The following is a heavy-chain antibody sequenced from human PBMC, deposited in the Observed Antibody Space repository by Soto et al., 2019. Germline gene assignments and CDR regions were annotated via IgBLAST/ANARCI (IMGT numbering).Heavy chain of an antibody. CDR2: IYNTGSP. CDR1: GGSINTYC. Sequence: SETLSLTCTVSGGSINTYCWTWIRQPPGKGLEWIGSIYNTGSPNYNPSHRGRVTMSVDTSKNQVSLRLSSVIAADTAVYYCARRRLCGTTGSSSFDPWGQGTLVTVSS. CDR3: ARRRLCGTTGSSSFDP. J-gene: IGHJ5*02. D-gene: IGHD2-21*01. V-gene: IGHV4-4*09.